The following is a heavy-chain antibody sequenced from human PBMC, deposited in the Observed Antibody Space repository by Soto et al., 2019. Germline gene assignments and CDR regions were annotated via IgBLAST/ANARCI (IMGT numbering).Heavy chain of an antibody. Sequence: GGSLRLSCAASGFTFSSYGMHWVRQAPGKGLEWVAVISYDGSNKYYADSVKGRFTISRDNSKNTLYLQMNSLRAEDTAVYYCAKENPPWNDFWSGYYLDYWGQGTLVTVSS. J-gene: IGHJ4*02. D-gene: IGHD3-3*01. CDR2: ISYDGSNK. CDR3: AKENPPWNDFWSGYYLDY. CDR1: GFTFSSYG. V-gene: IGHV3-30*18.